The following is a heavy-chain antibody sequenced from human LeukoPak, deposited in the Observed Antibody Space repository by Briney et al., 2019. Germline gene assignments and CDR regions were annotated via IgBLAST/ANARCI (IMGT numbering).Heavy chain of an antibody. J-gene: IGHJ5*02. V-gene: IGHV1-69*13. D-gene: IGHD1-26*01. CDR1: GGTFSSYA. Sequence: SVKVSCKASGGTFSSYAISWVRQAPGQGLEWMGGIIPIFGTANYAQKFQGRVTITADESTSTAYMELSSLRSEDTAVYYCARDPPMTPGHLVGATNNWFDPWGQGTLVTVSS. CDR2: IIPIFGTA. CDR3: ARDPPMTPGHLVGATNNWFDP.